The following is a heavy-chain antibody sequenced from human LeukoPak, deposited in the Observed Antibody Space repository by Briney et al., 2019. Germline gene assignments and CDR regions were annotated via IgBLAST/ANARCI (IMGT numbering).Heavy chain of an antibody. CDR2: ISSSSSTI. V-gene: IGHV3-48*02. CDR1: GFTVSSSY. CDR3: ARDPGIVVVPAAIHYYGMDV. D-gene: IGHD2-2*01. J-gene: IGHJ6*02. Sequence: GGSLRLSCAASGFTVSSSYMSWVRQAPGKGLEWVSYISSSSSTIYYADSVKGRFTISRDNAKNSLYLQMNSLRDEDTAVYHCARDPGIVVVPAAIHYYGMDVWGQGTTVTVSS.